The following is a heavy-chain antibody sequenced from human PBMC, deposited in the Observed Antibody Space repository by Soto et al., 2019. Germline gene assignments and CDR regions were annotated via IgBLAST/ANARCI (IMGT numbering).Heavy chain of an antibody. Sequence: PGGSLRLSCAASGFTFSSYGMHWVRQAPGKGLEWVAVIWYDGSNKYYADSVKGRFTISRDNSKNTLYLQMNSLRAEDTAVYYCARGTSGWYFNMSPDPLDYWGQGTLVTVSS. CDR3: ARGTSGWYFNMSPDPLDY. V-gene: IGHV3-33*01. CDR1: GFTFSSYG. D-gene: IGHD6-19*01. CDR2: IWYDGSNK. J-gene: IGHJ4*02.